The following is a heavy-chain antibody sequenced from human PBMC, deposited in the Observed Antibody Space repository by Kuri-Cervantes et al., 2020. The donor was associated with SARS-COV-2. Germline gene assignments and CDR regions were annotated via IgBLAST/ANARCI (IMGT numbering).Heavy chain of an antibody. CDR1: GFIFSDYY. V-gene: IGHV3-11*01. D-gene: IGHD3-3*01. CDR2: IGPSGTTK. J-gene: IGHJ5*02. CDR3: AKDHLNVPEWLTGWFDP. Sequence: GESLKISCAASGFIFSDYYMTWIRQAPGKGLEWVSNIGPSGTTKYYADSVKGRFTISRDNSKNTLYLQMNSLRAEDTAVYYCAKDHLNVPEWLTGWFDPWGQGTLVTVSS.